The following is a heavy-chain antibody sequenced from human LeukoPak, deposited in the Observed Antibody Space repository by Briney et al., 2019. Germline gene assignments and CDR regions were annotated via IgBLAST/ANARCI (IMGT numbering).Heavy chain of an antibody. CDR2: ISAYNGNT. CDR3: ARAYYGGNRPTDY. D-gene: IGHD4-23*01. Sequence: ASVKVSCKASGYTFTSYYMHWVRQAPGQGLEWMGWISAYNGNTDYAQKFQGRVTMTTDTSTSTASMELRSLRSDDTAVYYCARAYYGGNRPTDYWGQGTLVTVSS. J-gene: IGHJ4*02. V-gene: IGHV1-18*04. CDR1: GYTFTSYY.